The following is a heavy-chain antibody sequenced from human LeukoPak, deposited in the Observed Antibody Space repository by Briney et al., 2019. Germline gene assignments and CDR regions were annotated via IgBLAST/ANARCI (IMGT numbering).Heavy chain of an antibody. CDR3: ARGNTKTTVTIYFWFDP. CDR2: INHSGST. V-gene: IGHV4-34*01. CDR1: GGSFSGYY. D-gene: IGHD4-17*01. Sequence: SETLSLTCAVYGGSFSGYYWSWIRQPPGRGLEWIGEINHSGSTNYNPSLKSRVTISVDTSENQFSLKLSSVTAADTAVYYCARGNTKTTVTIYFWFDPWGQGTLVTVSS. J-gene: IGHJ5*02.